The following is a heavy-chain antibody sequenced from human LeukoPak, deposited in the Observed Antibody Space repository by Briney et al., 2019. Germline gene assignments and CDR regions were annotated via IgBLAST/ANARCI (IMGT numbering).Heavy chain of an antibody. CDR1: GYTFTSYG. D-gene: IGHD3-10*01. J-gene: IGHJ4*02. CDR3: ARPPMVRGVIIRGYFDY. CDR2: ISAYNGNT. V-gene: IGHV1-18*01. Sequence: ASVKVSCKASGYTFTSYGISWVRQAPGQGLEWVGWISAYNGNTNYAQKLQGRVTMTTDTSTSTAYMELRSLRSDDTAVYYCARPPMVRGVIIRGYFDYWGQGTLVTVSS.